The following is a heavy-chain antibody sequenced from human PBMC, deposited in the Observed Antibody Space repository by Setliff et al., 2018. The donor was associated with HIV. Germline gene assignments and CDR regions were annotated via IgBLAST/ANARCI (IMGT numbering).Heavy chain of an antibody. Sequence: SETLSLTCAVSGGSIMTGDWWGGVRQYPGKGREWIGEISHSVSTNYNPSLRSRVTMSVDKSNNQFSLKLSSVTAADTAVYYCARDYYDDTYYSPGIYYLYYMDVWGKGTTVTVSS. CDR2: ISHSVST. CDR1: GGSIMTGDW. V-gene: IGHV4-4*02. D-gene: IGHD3-10*01. J-gene: IGHJ6*03. CDR3: ARDYYDDTYYSPGIYYLYYMDV.